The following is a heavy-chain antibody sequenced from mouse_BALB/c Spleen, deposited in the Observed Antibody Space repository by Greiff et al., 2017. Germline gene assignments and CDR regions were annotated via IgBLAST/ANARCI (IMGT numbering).Heavy chain of an antibody. CDR3: ARDGTVVAFDY. CDR2: ISDGGSYT. CDR1: GFTFSDYY. V-gene: IGHV5-4*02. J-gene: IGHJ2*01. D-gene: IGHD1-1*01. Sequence: EVNLVESGGGLVKPGGSLKLSCAASGFTFSDYYMYWVRQTPEKRLEWVATISDGGSYTYYPDSVKGRFTISRDNAKNNLYLQMSSLKSEDTAMYYCARDGTVVAFDYWGQGTTLTVSS.